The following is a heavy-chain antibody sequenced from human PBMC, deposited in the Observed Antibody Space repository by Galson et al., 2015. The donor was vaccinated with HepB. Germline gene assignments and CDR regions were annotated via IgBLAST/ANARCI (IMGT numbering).Heavy chain of an antibody. D-gene: IGHD3-16*01. V-gene: IGHV3-53*01. Sequence: SLRLSCAAPGLTVSSSYVIWVRQAPGKGLEWVSLILAGGSTYYADSVNGRFTISRDNAKNTLSLQMNSLRAEDTAVYYCARGRGSRAYYDYYM. CDR1: GLTVSSSY. CDR2: ILAGGST. J-gene: IGHJ6*03. CDR3: ARGRGSRAYYDYYM.